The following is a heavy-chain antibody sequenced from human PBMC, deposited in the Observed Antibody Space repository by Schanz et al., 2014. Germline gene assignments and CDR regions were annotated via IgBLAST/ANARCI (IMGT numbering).Heavy chain of an antibody. CDR3: ARDRLECGAECYSVEVFEI. CDR2: IIPSLGLA. V-gene: IGHV1-69*04. Sequence: QVHLVQSGAEVKKPGSSVKVSCKASGGTFSSFGINWVRQAPGLGLEWMGRIIPSLGLAKYEQKFQDKVTITADTSTTTAYMELSGLRSEDTAVYYCARDRLECGAECYSVEVFEIWGQGTLVIVSS. CDR1: GGTFSSFG. D-gene: IGHD2-21*01. J-gene: IGHJ4*02.